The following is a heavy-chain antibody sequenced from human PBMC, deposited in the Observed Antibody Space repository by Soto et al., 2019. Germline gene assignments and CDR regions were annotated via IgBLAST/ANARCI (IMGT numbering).Heavy chain of an antibody. V-gene: IGHV4-31*02. CDR3: AEDGIRYVRSVSAFLLNRSSDL. Sequence: PGKGLEWIGYIYYSGSTYYNPPLKSRVTISVDTAKNQFSLKLSSVTAADTAFFFQAEDGIRYVRSVSAFLLNRSSDL. J-gene: IGHJ2*01. D-gene: IGHD3-10*02. CDR2: IYYSGST.